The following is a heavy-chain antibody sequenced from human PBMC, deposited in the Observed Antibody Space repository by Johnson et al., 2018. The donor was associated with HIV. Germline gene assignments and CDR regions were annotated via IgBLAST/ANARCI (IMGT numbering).Heavy chain of an antibody. CDR2: ISGSGGST. V-gene: IGHV3-23*04. J-gene: IGHJ3*02. Sequence: VQLVESGGGVVRPGGSLRLSCAASGFTFDDYGMSWVRQAPGKGLEWVSGISGSGGSTYYADSVKGRFTISRDNSKNTLYLQMNSLRAEDTAVYYCAKDVFWSGYYYAFDIWGQGTMVTVSS. CDR3: AKDVFWSGYYYAFDI. CDR1: GFTFDDYG. D-gene: IGHD3-3*01.